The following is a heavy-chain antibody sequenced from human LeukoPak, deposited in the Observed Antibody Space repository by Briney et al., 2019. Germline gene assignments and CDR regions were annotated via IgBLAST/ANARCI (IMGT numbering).Heavy chain of an antibody. CDR2: ISHVGGT. V-gene: IGHV3-23*01. CDR1: GFTFRNYV. J-gene: IGHJ4*02. CDR3: AKDREYDDSCDYNG. Sequence: PGGSLRLSCAASGFTFRNYVIHWVRQAPEKGLEWVSTISHVGGTYYADSVRGRFTISRDDSKNMVYLQMDSLRAEDTAVYYCAKDREYDDSCDYNGWGQGTLVTVSS. D-gene: IGHD3-22*01.